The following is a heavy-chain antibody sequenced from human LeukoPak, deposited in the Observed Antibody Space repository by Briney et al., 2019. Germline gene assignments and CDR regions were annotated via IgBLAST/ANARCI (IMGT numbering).Heavy chain of an antibody. V-gene: IGHV3-23*01. Sequence: GRSLRLSCAASGFTFSSYAMSWVRQAPGKGLEWVSAISCSGGSTYYADSVKGRFTISRDNSKNTLYLQMNSLRAEDTAVYYCAKDPHIAAAGSDYWGQGTLVTVSS. J-gene: IGHJ4*02. D-gene: IGHD6-13*01. CDR1: GFTFSSYA. CDR2: ISCSGGST. CDR3: AKDPHIAAAGSDY.